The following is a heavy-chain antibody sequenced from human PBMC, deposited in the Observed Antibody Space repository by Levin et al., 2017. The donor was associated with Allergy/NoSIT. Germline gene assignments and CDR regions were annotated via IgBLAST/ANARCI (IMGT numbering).Heavy chain of an antibody. CDR1: GFTFSNAW. CDR3: TTDLGTWDWFDP. CDR2: IKSKTDGGTT. V-gene: IGHV3-15*01. D-gene: IGHD1-26*01. J-gene: IGHJ5*02. Sequence: SCAASGFTFSNAWMSWVRQAPGKGLEWVGRIKSKTDGGTTDYAAPVKGRFTISRDDSKNTLYLQMNSLKTEDTAVYYCTTDLGTWDWFDPWGQGTLVTVSS.